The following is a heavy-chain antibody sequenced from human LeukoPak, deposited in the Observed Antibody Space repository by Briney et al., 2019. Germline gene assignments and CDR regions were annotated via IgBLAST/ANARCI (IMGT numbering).Heavy chain of an antibody. V-gene: IGHV3-23*01. CDR1: GFTFSSYA. Sequence: PGGSLRLSCAASGFTFSSYAMSWVRQAPGKGLEWVSAISGSGGSAYYADSVKGRFTISRDNSKNTLYLQMNSLRAEDTAVYYCAKDTKQTTVTYFDYWGQGTLVTVSS. CDR2: ISGSGGSA. J-gene: IGHJ4*02. D-gene: IGHD4-17*01. CDR3: AKDTKQTTVTYFDY.